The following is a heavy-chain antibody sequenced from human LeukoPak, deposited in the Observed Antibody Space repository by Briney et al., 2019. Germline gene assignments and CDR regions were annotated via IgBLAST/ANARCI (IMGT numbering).Heavy chain of an antibody. CDR2: INPNSGGT. Sequence: ASVKVSCKASGYTFTGYYMHWVRQAPGQGLEWMGWINPNSGGTNYAQKFQGRVTMTRDTSISTAYMELSRLRSDDTAVYYCARSVTMIVVVMCGGLGYWGQGTLVTVSS. CDR3: ARSVTMIVVVMCGGLGY. V-gene: IGHV1-2*02. D-gene: IGHD3-22*01. CDR1: GYTFTGYY. J-gene: IGHJ4*02.